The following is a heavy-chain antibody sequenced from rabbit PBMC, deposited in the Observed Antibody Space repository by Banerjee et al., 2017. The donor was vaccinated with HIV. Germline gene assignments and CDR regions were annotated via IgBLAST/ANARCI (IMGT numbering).Heavy chain of an antibody. Sequence: QEQLVESGGGLVQPEGSLTLTCTASGFSFSIYGVSWVRQAPGKGLEWIAYIDTSGSGSTWYASWAKGRFTISKTSSTTVTLQMTSLTVADTATYFCARRNGGDGGYGRALHLWGPGTLVTVS. CDR1: GFSFSIYG. CDR3: ARRNGGDGGYGRALHL. J-gene: IGHJ4*01. CDR2: IDTSGSGST. D-gene: IGHD1-1*01. V-gene: IGHV1S45*01.